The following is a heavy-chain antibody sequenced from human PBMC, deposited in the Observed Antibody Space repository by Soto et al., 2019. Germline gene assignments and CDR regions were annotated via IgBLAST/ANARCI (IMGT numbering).Heavy chain of an antibody. CDR3: ARDRFVGYSGYEPNPPHRPTGERDAFDI. CDR2: ISSSSSYI. CDR1: GFTFSSYS. V-gene: IGHV3-21*01. J-gene: IGHJ3*02. Sequence: GGSLRLSCAASGFTFSSYSMNWVRQAPGKGLEWVSSISSSSSYIYYADSVKGRFTISRDNAKNSLYLQMNSLRAEDTAVYYCARDRFVGYSGYEPNPPHRPTGERDAFDIWGQGTMVTVSS. D-gene: IGHD5-12*01.